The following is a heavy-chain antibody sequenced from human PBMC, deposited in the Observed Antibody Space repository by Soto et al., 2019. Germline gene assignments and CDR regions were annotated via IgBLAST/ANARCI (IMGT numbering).Heavy chain of an antibody. CDR3: ARSRRRDVLRFLTLDP. J-gene: IGHJ5*02. V-gene: IGHV1-8*01. CDR2: MNPNSGNT. Sequence: ASVKVSCKASGYTFTSYDINWVRQATGQGLEWMGWMNPNSGNTGYAQKFQGRVTMTRYTSISTAYMELSSLRSEDTAVYYCARSRRRDVLRFLTLDPWGQGTLVTVSS. CDR1: GYTFTSYD. D-gene: IGHD3-3*01.